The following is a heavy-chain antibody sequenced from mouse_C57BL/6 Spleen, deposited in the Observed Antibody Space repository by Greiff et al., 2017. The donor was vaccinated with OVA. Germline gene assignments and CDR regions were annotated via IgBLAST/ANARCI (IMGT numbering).Heavy chain of an antibody. Sequence: QVQLQQPGAELVKPGASVKLSCKASGYTFTSYWMHWVKQRPGQGLEWIGMIHPNSGSTNYNEKFKSKAILTVDKSSSTAYMQLSGLTSEDSAVYYCAREALRYFDYWGQGTTLTVSS. V-gene: IGHV1-64*01. CDR3: AREALRYFDY. CDR2: IHPNSGST. J-gene: IGHJ2*01. CDR1: GYTFTSYW. D-gene: IGHD2-12*01.